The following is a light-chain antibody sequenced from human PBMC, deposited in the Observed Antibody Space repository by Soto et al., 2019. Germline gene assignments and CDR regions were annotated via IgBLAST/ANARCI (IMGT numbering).Light chain of an antibody. CDR2: GAS. V-gene: IGKV3-15*01. J-gene: IGKJ5*01. CDR1: QSVIRN. CDR3: QQYNDWPPAIT. Sequence: EIVMTQSPATLSVSPGERATLSCGASQSVIRNLAWYQQRPGQAPRLLIYGASTRATGIPARFSGSGSGTEFTLTISSLQSEDFAVYYCQQYNDWPPAITFGQGTRLEIK.